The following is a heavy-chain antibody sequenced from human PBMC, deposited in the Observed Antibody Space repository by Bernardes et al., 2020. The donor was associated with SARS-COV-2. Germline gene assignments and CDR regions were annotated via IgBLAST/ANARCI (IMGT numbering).Heavy chain of an antibody. CDR2: IYAGDSDT. Sequence: GESLKISCKGSGYPFTTYWIGWVRQMPGKGLEWMGIIYAGDSDTKYSPSFQGQVTISADKSISTAYLQWSSLKASDTAIYFCARVRGLKTLEHYYGADVWGQGTTVTVSS. CDR3: ARVRGLKTLEHYYGADV. J-gene: IGHJ6*02. D-gene: IGHD3-10*01. CDR1: GYPFTTYW. V-gene: IGHV5-51*01.